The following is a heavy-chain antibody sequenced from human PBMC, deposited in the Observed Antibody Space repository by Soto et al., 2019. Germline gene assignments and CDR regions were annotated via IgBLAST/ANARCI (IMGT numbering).Heavy chain of an antibody. CDR1: GGSFSGYY. Sequence: HVQLQQWGAGLLKPSETLSLTCAVYGGSFSGYYWSWIRQPPGKGLEWMGEINHRGSTNYNPSLKSRDTISVDATNNQSSLKLSSVSAAVTAVYYCARGSSDCSSTCYYMRCFHYWGPGTLVTVFS. CDR3: ARGSSDCSSTCYYMRCFHY. V-gene: IGHV4-34*01. D-gene: IGHD2-2*02. J-gene: IGHJ4*02. CDR2: INHRGST.